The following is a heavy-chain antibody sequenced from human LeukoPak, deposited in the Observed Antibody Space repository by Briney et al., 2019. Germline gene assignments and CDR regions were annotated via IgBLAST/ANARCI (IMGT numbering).Heavy chain of an antibody. V-gene: IGHV4-59*01. D-gene: IGHD6-19*01. CDR2: IYYSGSA. J-gene: IGHJ4*02. Sequence: SETLSLTCTVSGGSISSYYWSWIRQPPGKGLEWIGYIYYSGSANYNPSLKSRVTISVDTSKNQFSLKLSSVTAADTAVYYCARGDSSGWYGFDYWGQGTLVTVSS. CDR1: GGSISSYY. CDR3: ARGDSSGWYGFDY.